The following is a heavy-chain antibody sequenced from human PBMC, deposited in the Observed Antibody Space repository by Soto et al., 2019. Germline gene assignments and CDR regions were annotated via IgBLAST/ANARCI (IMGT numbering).Heavy chain of an antibody. Sequence: GGSLRLSCAASGFTFDDYTMHWVRQGPGKGLEWVSFINWNGDDINYADSVRGRFTISRDNSKNSLYLQMNSLRTEDTALYYCVKDSDWSFDSWGQGTLVTVSS. J-gene: IGHJ4*02. CDR3: VKDSDWSFDS. D-gene: IGHD6-19*01. V-gene: IGHV3-43*01. CDR2: INWNGDDI. CDR1: GFTFDDYT.